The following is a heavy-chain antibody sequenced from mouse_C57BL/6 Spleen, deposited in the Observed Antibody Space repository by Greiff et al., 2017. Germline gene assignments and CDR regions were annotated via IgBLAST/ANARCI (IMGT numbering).Heavy chain of an antibody. CDR2: ISYDGSN. J-gene: IGHJ3*01. Sequence: EESGPGLVKPSQSLSLTCSVTGYSITSGYYWNWIRQFPGNKLEWMGYISYDGSNNYNPSLKNRISITRDTSKNQFFLKLNSVTTEDTATYYCARFYYDYDGAYWGQGTLVTVSA. D-gene: IGHD2-4*01. CDR1: GYSITSGYY. CDR3: ARFYYDYDGAY. V-gene: IGHV3-6*01.